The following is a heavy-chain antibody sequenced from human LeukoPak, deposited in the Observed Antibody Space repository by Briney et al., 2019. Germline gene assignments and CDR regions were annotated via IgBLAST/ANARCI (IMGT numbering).Heavy chain of an antibody. J-gene: IGHJ5*02. CDR3: ARDSSGLGFTWFDP. CDR2: IYYSGST. CDR1: GGSISTYY. Sequence: SETLSLTCTVSGGSISTYYWNWIRQSPGKGLEWIGYIYYSGSTNYNPSLKSRVTISVDTSKNQFSLKLSSVTAADTAIYYCARDSSGLGFTWFDPWGQGTLVTVSS. V-gene: IGHV4-59*01. D-gene: IGHD3-10*01.